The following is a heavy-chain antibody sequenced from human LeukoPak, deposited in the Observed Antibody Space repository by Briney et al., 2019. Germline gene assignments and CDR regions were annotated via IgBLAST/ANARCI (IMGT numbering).Heavy chain of an antibody. D-gene: IGHD4-17*01. V-gene: IGHV3-48*03. CDR2: ISSGATKK. CDR1: GFTFGNYE. CDR3: ARVSYGDLRRSFDS. J-gene: IGHJ4*02. Sequence: GGSLRLSCAASGFTFGNYEMNWVRQAPGKGLEWISSISSGATKKSYADSVRGRFTSSRDNPKNSLYLQMNSLSADDTALYYCARVSYGDLRRSFDSWGQGVLVTVSS.